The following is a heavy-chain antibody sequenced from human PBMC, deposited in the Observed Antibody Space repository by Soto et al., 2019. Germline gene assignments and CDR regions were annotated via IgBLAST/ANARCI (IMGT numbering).Heavy chain of an antibody. V-gene: IGHV1-18*01. J-gene: IGHJ3*02. D-gene: IGHD1-26*01. CDR1: GYTFTSYG. Sequence: QVQLVQSGAEVKKPGASVKVSCKASGYTFTSYGITWVRQAPGQAREWMGWISAYNGNTNYAQKLQGRVTRPTDTATSTASVELRSLRSDDTAVYYCARENRIVGATLGAFDIWGQGTMVTVSS. CDR2: ISAYNGNT. CDR3: ARENRIVGATLGAFDI.